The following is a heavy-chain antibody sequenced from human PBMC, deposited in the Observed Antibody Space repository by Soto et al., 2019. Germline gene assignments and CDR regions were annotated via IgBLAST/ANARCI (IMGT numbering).Heavy chain of an antibody. CDR1: GGSFSGYY. D-gene: IGHD6-19*01. Sequence: QVQLQQWGAGLLKPSETLSLTCAVYGGSFSGYYWSWIRQPPRTGLEWIGVINHSGSTNYNPSLKSRVTISVDTSPNQFSLKMRSVTAADTDVYYCASEGAKYSRGWQQRTHSFDYWGQGTLVTVSS. V-gene: IGHV4-34*01. CDR2: INHSGST. J-gene: IGHJ4*02. CDR3: ASEGAKYSRGWQQRTHSFDY.